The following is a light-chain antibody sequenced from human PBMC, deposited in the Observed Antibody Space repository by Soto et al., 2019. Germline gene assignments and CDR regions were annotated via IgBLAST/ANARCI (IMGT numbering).Light chain of an antibody. J-gene: IGKJ1*01. CDR2: GAS. V-gene: IGKV3-15*01. Sequence: EIVMTQSPATLSVSPGERATLSCRASQSVSSNLAWYQQKPGQAPRLLLYGASTRATGIPARFSGSGSGTELTLTISSRQSEGFAVYYCQQYNNWPPWTFGQGTKGEIK. CDR3: QQYNNWPPWT. CDR1: QSVSSN.